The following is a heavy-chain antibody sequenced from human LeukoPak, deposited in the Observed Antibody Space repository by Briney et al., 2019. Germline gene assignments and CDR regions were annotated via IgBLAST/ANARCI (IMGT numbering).Heavy chain of an antibody. Sequence: ASVKVSCKASGYTFTSYGISWVRQAPGQGLEWMGWISAYNGNTNYAQKLQGRVTMTTDTSTSTAYMELRSLTSDDTALYYCARDDGSGLTVDYWGQGTLVTVSP. J-gene: IGHJ4*02. CDR1: GYTFTSYG. CDR2: ISAYNGNT. V-gene: IGHV1-18*01. CDR3: ARDDGSGLTVDY. D-gene: IGHD3-10*01.